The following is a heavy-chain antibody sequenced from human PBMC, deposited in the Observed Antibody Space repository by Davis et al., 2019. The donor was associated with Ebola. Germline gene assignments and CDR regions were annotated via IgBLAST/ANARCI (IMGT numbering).Heavy chain of an antibody. Sequence: KVSCKGSGYSFTSYWISWVRQMPGKGLEWMGRIDPSDSYTNYSPSFQGHVTISADKSISTAYLQWSSLKASDTAMYYCARHLLSYCGGDCYEPYFDYWGQGTLVTVSS. CDR3: ARHLLSYCGGDCYEPYFDY. CDR2: IDPSDSYT. V-gene: IGHV5-10-1*01. CDR1: GYSFTSYW. J-gene: IGHJ4*02. D-gene: IGHD2-21*02.